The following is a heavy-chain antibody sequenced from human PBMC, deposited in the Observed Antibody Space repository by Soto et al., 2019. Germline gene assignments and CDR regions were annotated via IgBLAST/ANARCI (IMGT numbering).Heavy chain of an antibody. Sequence: GGSLRLSCAGSGFTFSTYGLHWVRQPPGKGLEWVAFVSFDGSEKYYAESVKGRLTISRDNPRNTLFLQLTGLRTEDTAVYFCAKDPIPAVNRGSRFDSWGRGTLVTVSS. CDR1: GFTFSTYG. D-gene: IGHD2-2*01. J-gene: IGHJ5*01. CDR3: AKDPIPAVNRGSRFDS. V-gene: IGHV3-30*02. CDR2: VSFDGSEK.